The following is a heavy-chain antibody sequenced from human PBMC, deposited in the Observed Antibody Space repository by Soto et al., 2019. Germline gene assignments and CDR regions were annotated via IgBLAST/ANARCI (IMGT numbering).Heavy chain of an antibody. V-gene: IGHV2-5*02. CDR2: IYWDDDE. CDR1: GFSLNTDGEG. CDR3: AHSRNLITEDAQVGDFDY. D-gene: IGHD3-10*01. J-gene: IGHJ4*02. Sequence: QITLKESGPTPVKPTQTLTLTCSFSGFSLNTDGEGVGWVRQPPGEALEWLALIYWDDDERSSPSLKTRLTITKDPSKNQVVLIMTNMDPVDTATYYCAHSRNLITEDAQVGDFDYLGQGTLVTVSS.